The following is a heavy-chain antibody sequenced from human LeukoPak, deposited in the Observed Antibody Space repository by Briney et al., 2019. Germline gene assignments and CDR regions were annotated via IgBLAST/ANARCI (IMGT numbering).Heavy chain of an antibody. Sequence: PERSLRLSCAASGFIFSNYAIHWVRQAPGKGLEWVSSISSSSSYIYYADSVKGRFTISRDNAKNSLYLQMNSLRAEDTAVYYCARAVTTDWGQGTLVTVSS. J-gene: IGHJ4*02. CDR2: ISSSSSYI. V-gene: IGHV3-21*01. CDR3: ARAVTTD. CDR1: GFIFSNYA. D-gene: IGHD4-17*01.